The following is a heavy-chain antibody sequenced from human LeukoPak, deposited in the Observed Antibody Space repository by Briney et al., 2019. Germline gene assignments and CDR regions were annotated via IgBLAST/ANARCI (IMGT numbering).Heavy chain of an antibody. CDR1: GYTFNTYG. CDR3: ARDTDILTGYYRGVDY. V-gene: IGHV1-18*01. J-gene: IGHJ4*02. D-gene: IGHD3-9*01. CDR2: ISAYNGNT. Sequence: ASVKVSRKASGYTFNTYGITWVRQAPGQGLEWMGWISAYNGNTNYAQKLQGRVTMTTDTSTSTAYMELRSLRSDDTAVYYCARDTDILTGYYRGVDYWGQGTLVTVSS.